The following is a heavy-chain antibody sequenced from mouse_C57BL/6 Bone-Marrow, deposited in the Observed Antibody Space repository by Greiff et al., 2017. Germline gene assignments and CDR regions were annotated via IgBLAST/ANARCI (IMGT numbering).Heavy chain of an antibody. V-gene: IGHV1-52*01. CDR3: ARRGWYFDV. CDR2: IDPSDSET. Sequence: QVQLQQPGAELVRPGSSVKLSCKASGYTFTSYWMHWVKQRPIQGLEWIGNIDPSDSETHYNQKFKDKDTLTVDNSASTAYMQLSSLRSEDSAVYYCARRGWYFDVWGTGTTVTVSS. CDR1: GYTFTSYW. J-gene: IGHJ1*03.